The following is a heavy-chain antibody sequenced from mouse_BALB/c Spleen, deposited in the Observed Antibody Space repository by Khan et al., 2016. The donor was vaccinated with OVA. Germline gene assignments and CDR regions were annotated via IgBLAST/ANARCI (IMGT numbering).Heavy chain of an antibody. CDR1: GYSITSDYA. CDR2: ISYSGNI. V-gene: IGHV3-2*02. J-gene: IGHJ2*01. D-gene: IGHD1-1*01. CDR3: ARIYGGDFDY. Sequence: EVQLQESGPGLVKPSQSLSLTCTVTGYSITSDYAWNWIRQFPGNKLEWMGYISYSGNIHYNPSLQIRLSITRDTSKNQFFLQLNSVTTEDTATYYCARIYGGDFDYWGQGTTLTVSS.